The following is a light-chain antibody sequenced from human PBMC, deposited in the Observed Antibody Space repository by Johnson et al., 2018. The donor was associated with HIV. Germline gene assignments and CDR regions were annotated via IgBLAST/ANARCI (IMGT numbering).Light chain of an antibody. CDR3: GTWDSSLSAGV. CDR1: TYNIGNNY. J-gene: IGLJ1*01. Sequence: QSVLTQPPSVSAAPGQKVTISCSGSTYNIGNNYVSWYQQVPGTAPKLLIYEKNKRPSGIPDRFSASMSGTSATLDITGLQTGDEADYYCGTWDSSLSAGVFGTGTKVTVL. V-gene: IGLV1-51*02. CDR2: EKN.